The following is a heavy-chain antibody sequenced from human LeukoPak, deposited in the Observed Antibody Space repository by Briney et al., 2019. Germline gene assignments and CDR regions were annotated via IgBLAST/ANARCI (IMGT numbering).Heavy chain of an antibody. CDR3: AKETFYYGSGSFMGY. J-gene: IGHJ4*02. D-gene: IGHD3-10*01. CDR1: GFTFSSYA. Sequence: GGSLRLSCAASGFTFSSYAMSWVRRAPGKGLEWVSGISGSGGNTYCADSVKGRFTVSRDNSKNTLYLQMNSLRAEDTAVYYCAKETFYYGSGSFMGYWGQGTLVTVSS. V-gene: IGHV3-23*01. CDR2: ISGSGGNT.